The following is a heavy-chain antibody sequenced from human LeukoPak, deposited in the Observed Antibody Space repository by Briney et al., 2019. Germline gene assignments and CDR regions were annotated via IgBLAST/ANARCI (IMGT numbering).Heavy chain of an antibody. J-gene: IGHJ3*02. V-gene: IGHV3-30*02. Sequence: GGSLRLSCAASGFTFTNYDIHWVRQAPGKGLEWVAFTGNGGSNISCADSVKGRFTISRDNSKNTLYLQMNSLRAEDTAVYYCAKDIRSGCYLCAFDTWGQGTRVTVSS. CDR2: TGNGGSNI. CDR1: GFTFTNYD. CDR3: AKDIRSGCYLCAFDT. D-gene: IGHD6-19*01.